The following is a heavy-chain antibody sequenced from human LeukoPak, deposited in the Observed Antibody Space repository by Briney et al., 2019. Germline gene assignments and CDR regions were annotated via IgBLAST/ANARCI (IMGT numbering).Heavy chain of an antibody. Sequence: GGSLRLSCAASGFTFSSYAMSWVRQAPGKGLEWVSDISGSGGSTYYADSVKGRFTISRDNSKNTLYLQMNSLRAEDTAVYYCAKDRDGYKSGDFDYWGQGTLVTVSS. D-gene: IGHD5-24*01. CDR3: AKDRDGYKSGDFDY. V-gene: IGHV3-23*01. CDR2: ISGSGGST. J-gene: IGHJ4*02. CDR1: GFTFSSYA.